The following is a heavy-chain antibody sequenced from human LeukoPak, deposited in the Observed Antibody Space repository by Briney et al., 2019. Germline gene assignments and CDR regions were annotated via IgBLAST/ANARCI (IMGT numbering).Heavy chain of an antibody. CDR3: ARARGRYCSGGSCFWFDP. CDR2: INPNSGGT. V-gene: IGHV1-2*02. Sequence: ASVKASCKASGYTFTGYYMHWVRQAPGQGLEWMGWINPNSGGTNYAQKFQGRVTMTRDTSISTAYMELSRLRSDDTAVYYCARARGRYCSGGSCFWFDPWGQGTLVTVSS. D-gene: IGHD2-15*01. CDR1: GYTFTGYY. J-gene: IGHJ5*02.